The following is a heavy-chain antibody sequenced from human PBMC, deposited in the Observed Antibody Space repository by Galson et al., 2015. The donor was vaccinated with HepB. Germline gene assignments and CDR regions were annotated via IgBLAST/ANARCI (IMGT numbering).Heavy chain of an antibody. J-gene: IGHJ5*02. V-gene: IGHV1-3*01. CDR2: INAGNGNT. CDR1: GYTFTSYA. CDR3: ARGDIVVVPADNWFDT. D-gene: IGHD2-2*01. Sequence: SVKVSCKASGYTFTSYAMHWVRQAPGQRLEWMGWINAGNGNTKYSQKFQGRVTITRDTSASTAYMELSSLRSEDTAVYYCARGDIVVVPADNWFDTGGQGTLVTVSS.